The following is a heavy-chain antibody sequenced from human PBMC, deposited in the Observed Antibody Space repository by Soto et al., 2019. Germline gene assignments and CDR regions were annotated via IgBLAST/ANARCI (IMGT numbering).Heavy chain of an antibody. CDR3: AKRRGAGRNFDY. D-gene: IGHD2-15*01. CDR2: VSIGGST. J-gene: IGHJ4*02. CDR1: GFTFSSYA. V-gene: IGHV3-23*01. Sequence: DVQLLESGGGLVQPEGSLRLSCAASGFTFSSYAMGWVRQGPGKGLEWVAVVSIGGSTHYADSVRGRFTISRDNSENTLSMQMNSLTAEATAVYFCAKRRGAGRNFDYWGQGVLVTVSS.